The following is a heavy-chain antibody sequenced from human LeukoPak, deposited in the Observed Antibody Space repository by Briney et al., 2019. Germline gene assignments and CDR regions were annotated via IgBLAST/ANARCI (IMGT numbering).Heavy chain of an antibody. CDR2: IKQDGSEK. Sequence: GGSLRLSCAASGFTLSSYWMSWVRQAPGKGLEWVANIKQDGSEKYYVDSVKGRFTISRDNAKNSLYLQMNSLRAEDTAVYYCARPYSSSYNWFDPWGQGTLVTVSS. CDR1: GFTLSSYW. J-gene: IGHJ5*02. D-gene: IGHD6-13*01. V-gene: IGHV3-7*01. CDR3: ARPYSSSYNWFDP.